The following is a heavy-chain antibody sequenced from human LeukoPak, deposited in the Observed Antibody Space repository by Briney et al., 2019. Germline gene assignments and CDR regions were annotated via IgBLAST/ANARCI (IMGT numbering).Heavy chain of an antibody. CDR1: GYTFISYG. Sequence: ASVKVSCKASGYTFISYGISWVRQAPGQGLEWMGWVSAYADDTNYVQKFQGRVTMTTDTSTITAYMELRSLRFDDTAVYYCARDCIGCHGFDYWGQGTLVTVSS. CDR2: VSAYADDT. V-gene: IGHV1-18*01. J-gene: IGHJ4*02. D-gene: IGHD2-15*01. CDR3: ARDCIGCHGFDY.